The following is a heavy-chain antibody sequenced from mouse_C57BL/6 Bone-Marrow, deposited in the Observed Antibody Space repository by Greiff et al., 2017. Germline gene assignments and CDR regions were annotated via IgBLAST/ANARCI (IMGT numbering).Heavy chain of an antibody. J-gene: IGHJ4*01. V-gene: IGHV5-9*01. CDR2: ISGGGGNT. Sequence: EVNVVESGGGLVKPGGSLKLSCAASGFTFSSYTMSWVRQTPEKRLEWVATISGGGGNTYYPDSVKGRFTISRDNAKNTLYLQMSSLRSEDTALYYCARGVPLEADYAMDYWGQGTSVTVSS. CDR1: GFTFSSYT. D-gene: IGHD6-1*01. CDR3: ARGVPLEADYAMDY.